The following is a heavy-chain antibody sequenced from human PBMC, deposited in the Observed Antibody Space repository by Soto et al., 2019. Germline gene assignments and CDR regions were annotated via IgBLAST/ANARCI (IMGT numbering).Heavy chain of an antibody. J-gene: IGHJ4*02. CDR3: ARHVRKEHYYDSSGYPDY. D-gene: IGHD3-22*01. CDR2: IYYSGST. Sequence: SETLSLTCTVSGGSISSSSYYWGWIRQPPGKGLEWIGSIYYSGSTYYNPSLKSRVTISVDTSKNQFSLKLSSVTAADTAVYYCARHVRKEHYYDSSGYPDYWGQGTLVTVSS. V-gene: IGHV4-39*01. CDR1: GGSISSSSYY.